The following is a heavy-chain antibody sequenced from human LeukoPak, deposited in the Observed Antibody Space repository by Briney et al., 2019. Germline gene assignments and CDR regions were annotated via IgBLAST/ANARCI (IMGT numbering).Heavy chain of an antibody. CDR3: ARYDVGWYYFDY. V-gene: IGHV4-39*01. J-gene: IGHJ4*02. Sequence: SETLSLTCTVSGGSISSTTYYWDWIRQPPGKGLEWIGTIYYSGSTYYNPSLKSRVTISVDTSKNQFSLKLSSVTAADTAVYYCARYDVGWYYFDYWGQGTLVTVSS. CDR1: GGSISSTTYY. CDR2: IYYSGST. D-gene: IGHD6-19*01.